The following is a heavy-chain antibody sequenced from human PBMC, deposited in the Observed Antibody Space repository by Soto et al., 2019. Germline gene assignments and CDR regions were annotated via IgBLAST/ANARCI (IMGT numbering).Heavy chain of an antibody. J-gene: IGHJ6*02. CDR2: ISGKNDNK. CDR3: CTVPSSIVVVADYGMDV. Sequence: KNTCNASSYTFVSHCITWLRQALAQELEWMGWISGKNDNKNYSQKLQERVTMTTATSTSTAYMELRSLRTDETTANYCCTVPSSIVVVADYGMDVWGQGTTVTVSS. D-gene: IGHD2-2*01. CDR1: SYTFVSHC. V-gene: IGHV1-18*04.